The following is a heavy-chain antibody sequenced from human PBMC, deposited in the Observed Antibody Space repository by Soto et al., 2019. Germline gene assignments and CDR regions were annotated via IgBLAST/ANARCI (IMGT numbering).Heavy chain of an antibody. D-gene: IGHD2-15*01. CDR3: AKVPRYCSGGSCYGGYFDY. CDR2: ISGSGGNT. V-gene: IGHV3-23*01. CDR1: GFTFSSYA. J-gene: IGHJ4*02. Sequence: GGSLRLSCAASGFTFSSYAMSWVRQAPGKGLEWVSAISGSGGNTYYADYVKGRFTISRDNSRNTLYLQMNSLRADDTAVYYCAKVPRYCSGGSCYGGYFDYWGQGTLVTVSS.